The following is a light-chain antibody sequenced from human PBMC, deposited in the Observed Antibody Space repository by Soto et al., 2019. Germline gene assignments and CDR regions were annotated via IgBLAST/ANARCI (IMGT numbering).Light chain of an antibody. CDR2: QAS. CDR3: QQYKSYSRT. CDR1: QSLSGW. Sequence: DIQMTQSPSTLSASVGDRVTITCRASQSLSGWLAWYQQKPGKAPKLLISQASSLEYGVPSRFSGSGSDTEFTLTINSLQPDDFATYYCQQYKSYSRTFGQGTKVEIK. V-gene: IGKV1-5*03. J-gene: IGKJ1*01.